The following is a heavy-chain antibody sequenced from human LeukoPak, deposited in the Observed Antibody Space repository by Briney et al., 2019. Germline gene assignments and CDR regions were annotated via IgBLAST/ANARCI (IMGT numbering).Heavy chain of an antibody. CDR2: ISGSGGST. V-gene: IGHV3-23*01. CDR1: GFTFSSYA. D-gene: IGHD2-8*01. J-gene: IGHJ4*02. Sequence: GGSLRLSCAASGFTFSSYAMSWVRQAPGKGLEWVSAISGSGGSTYYADSVKGRFTISRDNSKNTLYLQMNSLRAEDTAVYYCAKDCTSCTNGVCYYGFFDYWGQGTLVTVSS. CDR3: AKDCTSCTNGVCYYGFFDY.